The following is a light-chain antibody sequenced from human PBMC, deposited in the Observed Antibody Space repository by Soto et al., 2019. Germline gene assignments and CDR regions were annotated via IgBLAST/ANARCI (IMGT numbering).Light chain of an antibody. J-gene: IGKJ1*01. CDR2: DAS. V-gene: IGKV3-11*01. Sequence: EIVLTQSPATLSLSPGERATLSCRTSQSVSSYLAWYQQKPGQAPRLLIYDASNRATGIPARFSGSGSGTDFTLTISSLEPEDVAVYYCLQYNNWVPTFGQGTKVDI. CDR1: QSVSSY. CDR3: LQYNNWVPT.